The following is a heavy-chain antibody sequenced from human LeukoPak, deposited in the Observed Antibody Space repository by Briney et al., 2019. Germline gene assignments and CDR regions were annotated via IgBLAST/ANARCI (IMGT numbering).Heavy chain of an antibody. V-gene: IGHV4-4*07. D-gene: IGHD1-26*01. CDR2: IYNSGTT. J-gene: IGHJ2*01. Sequence: SETLSLTCTVSGSSFSSYYWTWIRQPAGKGLEWIGRIYNSGTTNYSSSLESRVTMSLDTSKNRFSLSLSSVTAADTAVYYCARDRLGATGHWRIDVWGRGTLVTVSS. CDR3: ARDRLGATGHWRIDV. CDR1: GSSFSSYY.